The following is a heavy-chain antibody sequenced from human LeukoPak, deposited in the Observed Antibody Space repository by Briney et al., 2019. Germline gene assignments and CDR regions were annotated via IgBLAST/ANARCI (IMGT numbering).Heavy chain of an antibody. D-gene: IGHD4-23*01. V-gene: IGHV3-48*01. CDR3: ARAPPDYGGYTNDY. CDR1: GFSFSSYS. J-gene: IGHJ4*02. CDR2: ISGSSSRI. Sequence: GGCLRLSCAASGFSFSSYSMNWVRQAPGKGLEWVSYISGSSSRIYYADSVKGRFTISRDNAKTSLYLQMNSLRAEDTAVYYCARAPPDYGGYTNDYWGQGTLVTVSS.